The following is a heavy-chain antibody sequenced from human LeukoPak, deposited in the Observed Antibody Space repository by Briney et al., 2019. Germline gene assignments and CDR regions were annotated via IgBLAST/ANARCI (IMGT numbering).Heavy chain of an antibody. CDR2: INHSGST. CDR3: ASGLYSGYDWHY. J-gene: IGHJ4*02. CDR1: GGSFSGYY. V-gene: IGHV4-34*01. Sequence: TSETLSLTCAVYGGSFSGYYWSWIRQPPGKGLEWIGEINHSGSTNYNPSLKSRVTISVDTSKNQFSLKLSSVTAADTAVYYCASGLYSGYDWHYWGQGTLVTVSS. D-gene: IGHD5-12*01.